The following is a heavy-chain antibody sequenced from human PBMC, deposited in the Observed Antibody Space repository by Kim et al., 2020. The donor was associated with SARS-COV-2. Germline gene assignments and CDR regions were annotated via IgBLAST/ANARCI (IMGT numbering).Heavy chain of an antibody. CDR3: ARGVAAAGRGPYRRGDYFDY. CDR1: GFTVSSNY. CDR2: IYSGGST. J-gene: IGHJ4*02. V-gene: IGHV3-53*04. D-gene: IGHD6-13*01. Sequence: GGSLRLSCAASGFTVSSNYMSWVRQAPGKGLEWVSVIYSGGSTYYADSVKGRFTISRHNSKNTLYLQMNSLRAEDTAVYYCARGVAAAGRGPYRRGDYFDYWGQGTLVTVSS.